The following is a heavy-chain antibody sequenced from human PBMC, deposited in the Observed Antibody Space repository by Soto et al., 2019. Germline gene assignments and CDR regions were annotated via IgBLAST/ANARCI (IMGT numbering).Heavy chain of an antibody. CDR2: ISSSSSYI. J-gene: IGHJ4*02. CDR3: AREGIVVVPAVDY. D-gene: IGHD2-2*01. Sequence: GGSLRLSCAASGFTFSSYSMNWVRQAPGKGLEWVSSISSSSSYIYYADSVKGRFTISRDNAKNSLYLQMNSLRAEDTAVYYCAREGIVVVPAVDYWGQGTLVTVSS. V-gene: IGHV3-21*01. CDR1: GFTFSSYS.